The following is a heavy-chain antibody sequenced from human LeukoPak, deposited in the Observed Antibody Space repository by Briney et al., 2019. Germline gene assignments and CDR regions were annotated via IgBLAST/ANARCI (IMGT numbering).Heavy chain of an antibody. J-gene: IGHJ4*02. D-gene: IGHD6-19*01. Sequence: GSLRLSCAASGFTFSTYGMHWVRQAPGKGLEWVAVISYDGSEKYYVDSVKGRFTISRDNAKNSLYLQMNSLRAEDTAVYYCARFQGRGWYHFDYWGQGTLVTVSS. CDR3: ARFQGRGWYHFDY. V-gene: IGHV3-30*03. CDR1: GFTFSTYG. CDR2: ISYDGSEK.